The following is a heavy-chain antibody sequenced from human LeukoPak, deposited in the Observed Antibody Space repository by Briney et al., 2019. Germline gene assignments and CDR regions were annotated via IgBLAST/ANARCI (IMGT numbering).Heavy chain of an antibody. CDR3: ARACGVLINGTSCFDY. CDR2: ISSSSSYI. D-gene: IGHD2-8*01. Sequence: GGSLRLSCAASGFTFSSYSMNWVRQAPGKGLEWVSSISSSSSYIYYADSVKGRFTISRDNAKNSLYLQMNSLRAEDTAVYYCARACGVLINGTSCFDYWGQGTLVTVSS. J-gene: IGHJ4*02. V-gene: IGHV3-21*01. CDR1: GFTFSSYS.